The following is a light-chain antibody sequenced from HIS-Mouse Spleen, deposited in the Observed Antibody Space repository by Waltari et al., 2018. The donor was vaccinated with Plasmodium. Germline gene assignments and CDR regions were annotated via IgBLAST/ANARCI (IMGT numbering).Light chain of an antibody. J-gene: IGLJ3*02. CDR1: AWQTQY. CDR2: KDR. V-gene: IGLV3-25*03. CDR3: QSADSSGTPNWV. Sequence: SYALTQPPPVAVSPGRTARITGSGDAWQTQYGYWYQQKPGQAPVLVIYKDRERPSGIPERFSGSSSGTTVTLTISGVQAEDEADYYCQSADSSGTPNWVFGGGTKLTVL.